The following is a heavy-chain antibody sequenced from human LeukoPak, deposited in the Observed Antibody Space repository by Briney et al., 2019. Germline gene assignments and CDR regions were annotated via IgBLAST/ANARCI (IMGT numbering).Heavy chain of an antibody. CDR2: IYPGDSDT. J-gene: IGHJ6*02. V-gene: IGHV5-51*01. CDR3: ARRGEWLATPYYYYTMDV. D-gene: IGHD6-19*01. Sequence: GESLKISCKGSGYSFTTYWIGWVRQMPGKGLEWMGIIYPGDSDTRYSPSFQGQVTISADKSISTAYLQWSSLKASDTAMYYCARRGEWLATPYYYYTMDVWGQGTTVTVSS. CDR1: GYSFTTYW.